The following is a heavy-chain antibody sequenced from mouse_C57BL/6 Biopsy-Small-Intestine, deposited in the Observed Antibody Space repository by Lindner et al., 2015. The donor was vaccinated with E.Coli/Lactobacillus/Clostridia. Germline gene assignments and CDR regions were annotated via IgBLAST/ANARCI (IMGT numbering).Heavy chain of an antibody. Sequence: VQLQESGAELARPGASVKMSCKASGYTFTSYTMHWVKQRPGQGLEWIGYINPSSGYTKYNQKFKDKATLTADKSSSTAYMQLSSLTSEDSAVYFCARSGYGRYFDYWGQGTTLTVSS. CDR2: INPSSGYT. D-gene: IGHD1-1*02. V-gene: IGHV1-4*01. CDR1: GYTFTSYT. CDR3: ARSGYGRYFDY. J-gene: IGHJ2*01.